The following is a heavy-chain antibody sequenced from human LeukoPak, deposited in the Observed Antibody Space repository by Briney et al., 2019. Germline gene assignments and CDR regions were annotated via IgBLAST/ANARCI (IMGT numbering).Heavy chain of an antibody. V-gene: IGHV3-7*05. Sequence: GSLRLSCAASGFTFSSYWMSWVRQAPGKGLEWVANIKQDGSEQYYVDSWKGRFTISRDNAKNSLYLQMNSLRAEDTAVYYCASFSSGWYGDAFDIWGQGTMVTVSS. CDR2: IKQDGSEQ. CDR3: ASFSSGWYGDAFDI. J-gene: IGHJ3*02. CDR1: GFTFSSYW. D-gene: IGHD6-19*01.